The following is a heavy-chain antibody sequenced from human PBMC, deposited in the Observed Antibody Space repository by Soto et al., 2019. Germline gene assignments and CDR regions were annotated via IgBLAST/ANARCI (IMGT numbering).Heavy chain of an antibody. CDR1: GFSFSSYS. CDR2: IGESGTPT. Sequence: PGGSRRLSCAACGFSFSSYSMKWVRQAPGKGLEWVSLIGESGTPTYYADSVKGRFTISRDNSGNTLFLEMYSLRAEDTAVYYCARYIPGVRYYGMDVWGQGTTVTVSS. D-gene: IGHD2-2*01. CDR3: ARYIPGVRYYGMDV. V-gene: IGHV3-23*01. J-gene: IGHJ6*02.